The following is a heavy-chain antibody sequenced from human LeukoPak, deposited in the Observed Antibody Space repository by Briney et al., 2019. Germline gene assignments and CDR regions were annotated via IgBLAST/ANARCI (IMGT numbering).Heavy chain of an antibody. CDR3: TSQLQLLTFFDY. D-gene: IGHD6-13*01. V-gene: IGHV3-49*04. J-gene: IGHJ4*02. CDR1: GFSFGDYS. Sequence: GGSLRLSCTASGFSFGDYSMNWVRQAPGKGLEWVGFIRSEAYGGTTQYAASVKGRFTISRDDSKSIAYLQMNSLKTEDTAVYYCTSQLQLLTFFDYWGQGTLVTVSS. CDR2: IRSEAYGGTT.